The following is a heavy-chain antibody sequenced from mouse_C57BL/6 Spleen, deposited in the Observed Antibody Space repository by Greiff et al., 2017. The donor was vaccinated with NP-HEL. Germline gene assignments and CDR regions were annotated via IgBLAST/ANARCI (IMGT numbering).Heavy chain of an antibody. Sequence: EVKLQESGGGLVQPGGSMKLSCVASGFTFSNYWMNWVRQSPEKGLEWVAQIRLKSDNYATHYAESVKGRFTISRDDSKSSVYLQMNNLRAEDTGIYYCTGRWVDFDVWGTGTTVTVSS. CDR3: TGRWVDFDV. CDR2: IRLKSDNYAT. J-gene: IGHJ1*03. CDR1: GFTFSNYW. V-gene: IGHV6-3*01. D-gene: IGHD1-1*02.